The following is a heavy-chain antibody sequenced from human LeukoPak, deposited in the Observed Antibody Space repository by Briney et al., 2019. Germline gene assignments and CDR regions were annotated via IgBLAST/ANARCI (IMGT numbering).Heavy chain of an antibody. CDR3: ARVGATGNRAFDI. Sequence: SVKVSCKASGGTFSSYAISWVRQAPGQELEWMGGFIPIFGTANYAQKFQGRVTITTDESTSTAYMELSSLRSEDTAVYYCARVGATGNRAFDIWGQGTMVTVSS. CDR2: FIPIFGTA. D-gene: IGHD1-26*01. V-gene: IGHV1-69*05. J-gene: IGHJ3*02. CDR1: GGTFSSYA.